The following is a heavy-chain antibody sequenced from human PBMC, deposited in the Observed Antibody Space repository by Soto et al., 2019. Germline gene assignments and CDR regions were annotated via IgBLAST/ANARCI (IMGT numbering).Heavy chain of an antibody. CDR1: GFTFSSYG. CDR3: AIAVAVALDY. D-gene: IGHD6-19*01. V-gene: IGHV3-33*01. Sequence: QVQLVESGGGVVQPGRSLRLSCAASGFTFSSYGMHWVRQAPGKGLEWVAVIWYDGSNKYYADSVKGRFTISRDNSKNTLYLQMNSLRAEDTAVYYCAIAVAVALDYWGQGTLVTVSS. J-gene: IGHJ4*02. CDR2: IWYDGSNK.